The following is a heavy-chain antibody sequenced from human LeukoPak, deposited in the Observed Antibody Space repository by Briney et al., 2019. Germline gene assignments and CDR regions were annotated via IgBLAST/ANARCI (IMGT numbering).Heavy chain of an antibody. D-gene: IGHD3-22*01. CDR1: GGSFSGYY. Sequence: SETLSLTCAVYGGSFSGYYWSWIRQPPGKGLEWIGEINHSGSTNYNPPLKSRVTISVDTSKNQFSLKLSSVTAADTAVYYCARGLVTGDSGYDYWGQGTLVTVSS. J-gene: IGHJ4*02. CDR2: INHSGST. CDR3: ARGLVTGDSGYDY. V-gene: IGHV4-34*01.